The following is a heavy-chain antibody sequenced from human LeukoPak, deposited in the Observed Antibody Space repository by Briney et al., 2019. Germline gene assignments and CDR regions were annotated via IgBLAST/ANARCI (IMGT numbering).Heavy chain of an antibody. J-gene: IGHJ4*02. CDR2: ISTYNGNT. CDR3: ARVLRYDFWSAYYFDY. D-gene: IGHD3-3*01. Sequence: ASVRVSCKASGYTLNSYDISWVRQAPGQGLEWMAWISTYNGNTNYALKVQGRATMTTDTSTSTAYMELRSLRSDDTAVYYCARVLRYDFWSAYYFDYWGRGTLVTVSS. V-gene: IGHV1-18*01. CDR1: GYTLNSYD.